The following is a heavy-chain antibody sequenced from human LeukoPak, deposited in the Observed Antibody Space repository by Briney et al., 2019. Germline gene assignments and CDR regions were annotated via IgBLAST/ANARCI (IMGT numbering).Heavy chain of an antibody. Sequence: SGTLSLACAVSGGSISSDNWWSWVRQPPGKGLEWIGEIYHGGSTNYNPSLKRRVTISVDKPKNQFSLILSSVTAADTAVYYCARAPPYGSGWSKGVLDYWGQGTLVSVSS. V-gene: IGHV4-4*02. CDR1: GGSISSDNW. J-gene: IGHJ4*02. D-gene: IGHD6-19*01. CDR2: IYHGGST. CDR3: ARAPPYGSGWSKGVLDY.